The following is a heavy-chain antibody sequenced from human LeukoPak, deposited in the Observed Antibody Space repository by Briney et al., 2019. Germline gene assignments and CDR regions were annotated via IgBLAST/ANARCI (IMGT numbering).Heavy chain of an antibody. CDR3: ARGIAAAAPYYGMDV. Sequence: SVKVSCKASGGTLNSHTFSWVRQAPGQGLEWMGRIIPILGIANYAQKFQGRVTITADKSTSTAYMELSSLRSEDTAVYYCARGIAAAAPYYGMDVWGQGTTVTVSS. CDR1: GGTLNSHT. CDR2: IIPILGIA. D-gene: IGHD6-13*01. J-gene: IGHJ6*02. V-gene: IGHV1-69*02.